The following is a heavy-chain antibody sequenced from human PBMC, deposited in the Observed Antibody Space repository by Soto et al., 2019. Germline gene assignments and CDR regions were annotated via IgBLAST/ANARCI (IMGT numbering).Heavy chain of an antibody. V-gene: IGHV1-18*04. CDR3: ARDRVAGIWGDAFDI. Sequence: QVQLVQSGAEVKKPGASVKVSCKTSGYTFTNHGINWVRQAPGQGLEWMGWINPYNANVNYAQKLQGRVTMTTATSTSTAYVDLRSLTSDDTAVYYCARDRVAGIWGDAFDIWGQGTMVTVSS. CDR2: INPYNANV. CDR1: GYTFTNHG. J-gene: IGHJ3*02. D-gene: IGHD3-16*01.